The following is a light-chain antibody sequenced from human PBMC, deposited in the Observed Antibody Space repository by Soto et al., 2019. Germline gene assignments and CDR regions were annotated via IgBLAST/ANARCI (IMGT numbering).Light chain of an antibody. V-gene: IGLV2-14*01. CDR1: SSDVGGYNY. CDR3: SSYTSTSTYV. CDR2: DVT. J-gene: IGLJ1*01. Sequence: ALTQPASVSGSPGQSITISCTGTSSDVGGYNYVSWYQQHPGKAPKLMIYDVTNRPSGISNRFSGSKSGNTASLTISGLQAEDEADYYCSSYTSTSTYVFGTGTKVTVL.